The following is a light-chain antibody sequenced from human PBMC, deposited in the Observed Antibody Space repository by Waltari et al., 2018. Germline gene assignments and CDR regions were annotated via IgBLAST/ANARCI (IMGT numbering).Light chain of an antibody. CDR2: DAS. CDR3: QKYGTLPAT. J-gene: IGKJ1*01. V-gene: IGKV3-20*01. Sequence: EIVLTQSPGTLSLSPGERATLSCMASQSVSRTLVWYQQKPGQAPRLLIYDASSRATGIPDRFSGTGSGIDFSLTTSRLEPESFAVYDCQKYGTLPATFGQGTKVEI. CDR1: QSVSRT.